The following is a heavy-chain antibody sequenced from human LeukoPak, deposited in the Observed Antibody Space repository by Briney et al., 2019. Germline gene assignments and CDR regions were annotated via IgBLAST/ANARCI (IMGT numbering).Heavy chain of an antibody. Sequence: ASVKVSCKASGYTFPRYGVSWVRLAPGQGLEWMAWISAYNGNTDYAQNFQGRVTMTTDTSTSTAYMELGSLRSDDTAVYYCARARYLTGSRDDAFDIWGQGTVVTVSS. J-gene: IGHJ3*02. CDR1: GYTFPRYG. D-gene: IGHD1-26*01. CDR2: ISAYNGNT. V-gene: IGHV1-18*01. CDR3: ARARYLTGSRDDAFDI.